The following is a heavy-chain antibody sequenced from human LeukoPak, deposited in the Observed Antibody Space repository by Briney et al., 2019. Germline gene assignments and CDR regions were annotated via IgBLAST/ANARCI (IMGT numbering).Heavy chain of an antibody. D-gene: IGHD4-23*01. Sequence: PGGSLRLSCAASGFTFSSYGMHWVRQAPGKGLEWVAVIWYDGSNKYYADSVKGRFTISRDNSKNTLYLQMNSLRAEDTAVYYCVRDKAGVSTVVTAWGQGTLVTVSS. CDR1: GFTFSSYG. CDR2: IWYDGSNK. V-gene: IGHV3-33*01. J-gene: IGHJ5*02. CDR3: VRDKAGVSTVVTA.